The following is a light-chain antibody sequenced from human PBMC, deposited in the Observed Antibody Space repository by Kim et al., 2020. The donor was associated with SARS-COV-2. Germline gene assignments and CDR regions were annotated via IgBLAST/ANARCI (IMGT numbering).Light chain of an antibody. CDR1: NIGSNS. CDR3: QVWDSSSDHWV. Sequence: APGKTARITCGGNNIGSNSVHWYQRKPGQAPVLVIYYDSDRPSGIPERFSGSNSGNTATLTISRVEAGDEADYYCQVWDSSSDHWVFGGGTKLTVL. CDR2: YDS. V-gene: IGLV3-21*04. J-gene: IGLJ3*02.